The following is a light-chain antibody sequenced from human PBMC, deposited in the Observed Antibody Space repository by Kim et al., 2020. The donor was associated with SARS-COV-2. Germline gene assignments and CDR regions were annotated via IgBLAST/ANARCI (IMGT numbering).Light chain of an antibody. Sequence: ATIDCKSSQSVLYSPDNKNYLAWYQQKPGQPPKLLIYWASTRESGVPDRFSGSGSGTDFTLTISSLQAEDVAVYYCQQYFGIPLTFGPGTKVDIK. J-gene: IGKJ3*01. V-gene: IGKV4-1*01. CDR1: QSVLYSPDNKNY. CDR3: QQYFGIPLT. CDR2: WAS.